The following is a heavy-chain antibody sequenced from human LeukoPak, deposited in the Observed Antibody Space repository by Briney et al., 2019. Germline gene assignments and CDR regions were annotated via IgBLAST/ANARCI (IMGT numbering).Heavy chain of an antibody. Sequence: ASVKVSCKASGYTFTSYFIHWVRQPPGQGLEWMGIINPSGGSTNYAQKFQGRVTMTRDTSTSTVYMELSSQRSEDTAVYYCATAKFGGNSYFDYWGEGTLVTVSS. CDR3: ATAKFGGNSYFDY. J-gene: IGHJ4*02. CDR2: INPSGGST. D-gene: IGHD4-23*01. CDR1: GYTFTSYF. V-gene: IGHV1-46*01.